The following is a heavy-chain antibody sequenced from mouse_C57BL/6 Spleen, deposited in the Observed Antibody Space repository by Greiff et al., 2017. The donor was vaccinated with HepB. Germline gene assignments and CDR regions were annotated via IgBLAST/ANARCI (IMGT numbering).Heavy chain of an antibody. CDR1: GFTFSSYA. J-gene: IGHJ2*01. D-gene: IGHD1-1*01. V-gene: IGHV5-4*01. Sequence: EVQRVESGGGLVKPGGSLKLSCAASGFTFSSYAMSWVRQTPEKRLEWVATISDGGSYTYYPDNVKGRFTISRDNAKNNLYLQMSHLKSEDTAMYYCARDPSFITTGVAGFDYWGQGTTLTVSS. CDR3: ARDPSFITTGVAGFDY. CDR2: ISDGGSYT.